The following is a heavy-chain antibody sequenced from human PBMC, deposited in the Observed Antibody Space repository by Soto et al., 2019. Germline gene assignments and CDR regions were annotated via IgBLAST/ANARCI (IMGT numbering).Heavy chain of an antibody. CDR3: ATGDSWRKTL. J-gene: IGHJ4*02. Sequence: QVQLGQSGAEVKKPGSSVKVSGKGSGGTFSSYSISWVRQAPGQGLECMGRIIPILGIANYAQKFQGRVTITADKSTSTAYMELSSLRSEDTAVYYCATGDSWRKTLWGQGTLVTVSS. D-gene: IGHD6-13*01. CDR1: GGTFSSYS. CDR2: IIPILGIA. V-gene: IGHV1-69*02.